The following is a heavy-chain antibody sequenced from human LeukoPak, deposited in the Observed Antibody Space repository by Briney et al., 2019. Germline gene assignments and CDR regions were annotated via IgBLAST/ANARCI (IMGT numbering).Heavy chain of an antibody. J-gene: IGHJ4*02. V-gene: IGHV4-39*01. D-gene: IGHD3-22*01. CDR2: IYYSGST. Sequence: SETLSLTCTVSGGSISSSSYYWGWIRQPPGKGLEWIGSIYYSGSTYYNPSLKSRVTISVDTSKNQSSLKLSSVTAADTAVYYCARQMGYYYDSSGYYYGYYFDYWGQGTLVTVSS. CDR3: ARQMGYYYDSSGYYYGYYFDY. CDR1: GGSISSSSYY.